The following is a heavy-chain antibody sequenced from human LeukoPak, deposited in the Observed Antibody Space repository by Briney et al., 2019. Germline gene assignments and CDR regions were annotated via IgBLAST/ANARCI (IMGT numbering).Heavy chain of an antibody. CDR1: GFTFSNYA. V-gene: IGHV3-23*01. D-gene: IGHD6-19*01. J-gene: IGHJ4*02. CDR3: AKGTRGAVAGSVGY. CDR2: ISGSGGST. Sequence: GGSLRLSCAASGFTFSNYAMSWVRQAPGKGLEWVSAISGSGGSTYYADSVKGRFTISRDNPKNTLYLQMNSLRAEDTAVYYCAKGTRGAVAGSVGYWGQGTLVTVSS.